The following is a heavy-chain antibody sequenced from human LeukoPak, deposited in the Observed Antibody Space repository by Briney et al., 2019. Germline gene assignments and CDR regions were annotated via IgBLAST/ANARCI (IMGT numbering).Heavy chain of an antibody. CDR1: GGSISSSSYY. D-gene: IGHD6-13*01. CDR3: ARHRIAAALDYFDY. V-gene: IGHV4-39*01. J-gene: IGHJ4*02. CDR2: IYYSGST. Sequence: LETLSLTCTVSGGSISSSSYYWGWIRQPPGKGLEWIGSIYYSGSTYYNPSLKSRVTISVDTSKNQFSLKLSSVTAADTAVYYCARHRIAAALDYFDYWGQGTLVTVSS.